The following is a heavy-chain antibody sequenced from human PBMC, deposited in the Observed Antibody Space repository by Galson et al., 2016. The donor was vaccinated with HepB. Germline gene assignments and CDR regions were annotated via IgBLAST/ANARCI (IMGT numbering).Heavy chain of an antibody. CDR1: GGSISSNSYY. CDR3: ARRAGAAIGVDAFDI. D-gene: IGHD6-13*01. CDR2: IYYSGST. Sequence: SETLSLTCTVSGGSISSNSYYWGWIRQPPGKGLEWIGSIYYSGSTYYNPSLKSRVTISVDTSKKQFSLKLSSVTAADTAVYYCARRAGAAIGVDAFDIRGQGTMVTVSS. J-gene: IGHJ3*02. V-gene: IGHV4-39*01.